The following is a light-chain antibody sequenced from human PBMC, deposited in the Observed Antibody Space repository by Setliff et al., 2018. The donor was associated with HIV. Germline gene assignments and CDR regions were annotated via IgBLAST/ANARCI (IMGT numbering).Light chain of an antibody. Sequence: QSVLTQPPSVSGAPGQRITISCTGSSSNIGAGYDVHWYQHLPGEAPKLLIFRNTHRPSGVPDRFSASKSGTSASLTITGLQTEDEADYYCAAWDDSLNGYVFGTGTKVTVL. CDR3: AAWDDSLNGYV. V-gene: IGLV1-40*01. J-gene: IGLJ1*01. CDR1: SSNIGAGYD. CDR2: RNT.